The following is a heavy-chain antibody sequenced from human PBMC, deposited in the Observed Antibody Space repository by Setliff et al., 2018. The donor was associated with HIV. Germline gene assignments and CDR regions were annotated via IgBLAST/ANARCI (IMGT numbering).Heavy chain of an antibody. CDR1: GGSFSGHY. D-gene: IGHD1-26*01. V-gene: IGHV4-34*01. Sequence: SETLSLTCAVYGGSFSGHYWSWIRQPPGTGLEWLGSVYHRGNTYYNPSLKSRVTISADTSNNQFSLRLTSMTAADTAVYYCAKTSVGATGLYAFDIWGQGTMVTVSS. J-gene: IGHJ3*02. CDR2: VYHRGNT. CDR3: AKTSVGATGLYAFDI.